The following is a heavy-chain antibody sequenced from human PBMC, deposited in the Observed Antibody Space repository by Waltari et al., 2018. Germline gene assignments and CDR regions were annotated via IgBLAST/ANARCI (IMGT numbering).Heavy chain of an antibody. CDR1: GLSFSDYY. Sequence: QVQLVDSGGGLVKPGGSLRLSCAASGLSFSDYYMGWIRQAPGKGLEWISYISGSGSTVDYADPVKGRFSISRDNGKNSLYLQMNSLRAEDTAVYYCTRPPGDRRRDYWGQGTLVTVSS. D-gene: IGHD3-10*01. CDR2: ISGSGSTV. CDR3: TRPPGDRRRDY. J-gene: IGHJ4*02. V-gene: IGHV3-11*01.